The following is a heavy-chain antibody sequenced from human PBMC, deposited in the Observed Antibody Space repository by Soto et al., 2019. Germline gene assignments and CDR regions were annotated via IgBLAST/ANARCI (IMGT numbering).Heavy chain of an antibody. Sequence: QVQLQESGPGLVKPSQTLSLTCTVSGGSISSGDYYWSWIRQPPGKGLELVGYIYHSGSSYYNPSLKTRLTKSADRSKNQCSLRLTSVNAADTAMYYCARGLVRINYQYYHSNTPFDSWGQGTLVTVSS. J-gene: IGHJ4*02. CDR1: GGSISSGDYY. CDR3: ARGLVRINYQYYHSNTPFDS. V-gene: IGHV4-30-4*01. CDR2: IYHSGSS. D-gene: IGHD2-2*01.